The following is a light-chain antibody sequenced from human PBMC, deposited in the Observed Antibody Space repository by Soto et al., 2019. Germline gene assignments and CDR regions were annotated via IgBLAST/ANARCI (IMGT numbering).Light chain of an antibody. CDR3: MQAKQFPYT. Sequence: DIVMTQTPLSSPVTLGQPASISCRSSQGLVHSDGNTYLSWLQQRPGQPPRLLIYEISNRFSGVPDRFSGSRAGIDVTLKISRVEAEDVGIYYCMQAKQFPYTFGQGTKLEIK. V-gene: IGKV2-24*01. CDR2: EIS. J-gene: IGKJ2*01. CDR1: QGLVHSDGNTY.